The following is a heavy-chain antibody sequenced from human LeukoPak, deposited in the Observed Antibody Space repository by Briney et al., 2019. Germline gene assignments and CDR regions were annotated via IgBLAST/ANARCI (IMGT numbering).Heavy chain of an antibody. J-gene: IGHJ4*02. V-gene: IGHV4-59*01. CDR2: ISYTGST. Sequence: SETLSLTCTVSGGFTSSYYWSWIRQPPGKGLEWIGYISYTGSTNYNPSLESRVTISVDTSKNQFSLKLNSVTAADTAVYYCARALSSGRLPYVDYWGQGTLVTVSS. CDR3: ARALSSGRLPYVDY. D-gene: IGHD5-12*01. CDR1: GGFTSSYY.